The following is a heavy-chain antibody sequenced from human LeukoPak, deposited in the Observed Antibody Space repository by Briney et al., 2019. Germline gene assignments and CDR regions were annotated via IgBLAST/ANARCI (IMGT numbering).Heavy chain of an antibody. Sequence: GGSLRLSCAASGFSFSSNAMSWVRQAPARGLEWVSSIRGNGDTFYADSVKGRFTLSRDDSRNTVYLHLNNLRVEDSAVYYCARASWISNAEAVWWGQGTLVTVSS. V-gene: IGHV3-23*01. J-gene: IGHJ4*02. CDR3: ARASWISNAEAVW. CDR2: IRGNGDT. CDR1: GFSFSSNA. D-gene: IGHD6-19*01.